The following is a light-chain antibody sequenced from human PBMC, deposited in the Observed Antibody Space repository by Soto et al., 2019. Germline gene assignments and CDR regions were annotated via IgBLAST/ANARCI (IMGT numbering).Light chain of an antibody. CDR2: DAS. CDR3: QQFDDSVT. V-gene: IGKV3D-15*01. CDR1: QSVGSN. Sequence: EIWMKQSPATVSVSPGERATLAGSASQSVGSNLAWYQQNPGQAPRLLIYDASNRATGIPARFSGSGSGTDFTLTISSLQSEDFAVYYCQQFDDSVTFGQGTRLEIK. J-gene: IGKJ5*01.